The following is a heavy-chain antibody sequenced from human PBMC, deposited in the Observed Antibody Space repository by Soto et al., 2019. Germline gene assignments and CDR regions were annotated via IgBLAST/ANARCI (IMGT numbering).Heavy chain of an antibody. CDR3: AAMVRGVIGLSAMDV. J-gene: IGHJ6*03. Sequence: GGSLRLSCAASGFTFSTYWMHWVRQAPGKGLEWVSYISSSSSTIYYADSVKGRFTISRDNAKNSLYLQMNSLRAEDTAVYYCAAMVRGVIGLSAMDVWGKGTTVTVSS. CDR1: GFTFSTYW. V-gene: IGHV3-48*01. CDR2: ISSSSSTI. D-gene: IGHD3-10*01.